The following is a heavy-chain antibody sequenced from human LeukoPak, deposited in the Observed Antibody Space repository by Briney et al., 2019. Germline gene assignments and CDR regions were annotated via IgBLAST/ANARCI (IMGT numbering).Heavy chain of an antibody. CDR2: INADSSDI. D-gene: IGHD2-2*01. CDR3: ARDTFQPGLIDS. Sequence: GGSLRLSCAASGFTFSRYAMNWVRQAPGKDRQWVSYINADSSDIHYADAVKGRFTITRDNARNTLYLKLSSLRAEDSAVYYCARDTFQPGLIDSWGQGTLVTVSS. V-gene: IGHV3-21*05. CDR1: GFTFSRYA. J-gene: IGHJ4*02.